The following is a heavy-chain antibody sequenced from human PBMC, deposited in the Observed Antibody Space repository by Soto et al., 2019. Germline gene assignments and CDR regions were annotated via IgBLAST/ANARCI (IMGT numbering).Heavy chain of an antibody. Sequence: SETLSLTCTVSGGSISSGGYYWSWIRQHPGKGLEWIGYIYDSGSTYYNPSLKSRVTISVDTSKNQFSLKLSSVTAADTAVYYCARGEKGITIFGVVSPYGMDVWGQGTTVTVSS. J-gene: IGHJ6*02. CDR1: GGSISSGGYY. V-gene: IGHV4-31*03. CDR3: ARGEKGITIFGVVSPYGMDV. CDR2: IYDSGST. D-gene: IGHD3-3*01.